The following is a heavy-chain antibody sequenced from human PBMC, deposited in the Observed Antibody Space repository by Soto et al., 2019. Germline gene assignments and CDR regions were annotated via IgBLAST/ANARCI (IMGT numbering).Heavy chain of an antibody. CDR2: ISWNSGSI. Sequence: EVQLVESGGGLVQPGRSLRLSCAASGFIFDDYGMHWVRQAPGKGLEWVSGISWNSGSIDYADSVKGRFTVSRDNAKNYLYLQMNSLRAEDTALYYCAKGGYCSGTSCLGAFDIWGQGTMVTVSS. J-gene: IGHJ3*02. D-gene: IGHD2-2*01. V-gene: IGHV3-9*01. CDR1: GFIFDDYG. CDR3: AKGGYCSGTSCLGAFDI.